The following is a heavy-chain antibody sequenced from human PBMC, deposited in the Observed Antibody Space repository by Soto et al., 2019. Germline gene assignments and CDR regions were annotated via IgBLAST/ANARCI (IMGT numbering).Heavy chain of an antibody. Sequence: GGSLRLSCAASGFTFSSYAMHWVRQAPGKGLEWVAVISYDGSNKYYADSVKGRFTISRDNSKNTLYLQMNSRRAEDTAVYYWARDSTAYGSGSYWFDPWGQGTLVTVSS. J-gene: IGHJ5*02. CDR3: ARDSTAYGSGSYWFDP. V-gene: IGHV3-30-3*01. CDR1: GFTFSSYA. CDR2: ISYDGSNK. D-gene: IGHD3-10*01.